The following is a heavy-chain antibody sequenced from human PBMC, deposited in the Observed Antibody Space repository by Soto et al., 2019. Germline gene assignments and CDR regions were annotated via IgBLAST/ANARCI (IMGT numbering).Heavy chain of an antibody. CDR3: ARDQTYDSSGYYTTWYFDL. V-gene: IGHV1-69*12. CDR2: IIPIFGTA. Sequence: QVQLVQSGAEVKKPGSSVKVSCKASGGTFSSYAISWVRQAPGQGLEWMGGIIPIFGTANYAQKYQGRVTINADESTSTAYMELSSLRSEDTAVYYCARDQTYDSSGYYTTWYFDLWGRGTLVTVSS. D-gene: IGHD3-22*01. CDR1: GGTFSSYA. J-gene: IGHJ2*01.